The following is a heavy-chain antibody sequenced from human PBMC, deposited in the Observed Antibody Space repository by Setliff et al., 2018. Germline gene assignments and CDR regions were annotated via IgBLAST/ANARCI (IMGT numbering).Heavy chain of an antibody. CDR1: GYSFPSYG. CDR3: ARDRPMVVVADNLALFDY. J-gene: IGHJ4*02. D-gene: IGHD2-15*01. CDR2: ISAYNGFI. V-gene: IGHV1-18*01. Sequence: ASVRSCKASGYSFPSYGISWVRQAPGQGLEWMGWISAYNGFIIYAQMFQGRVIMTTDTSTSTAYMELRSLRSDDTAVYYCARDRPMVVVADNLALFDYWGQGTLVTVPQ.